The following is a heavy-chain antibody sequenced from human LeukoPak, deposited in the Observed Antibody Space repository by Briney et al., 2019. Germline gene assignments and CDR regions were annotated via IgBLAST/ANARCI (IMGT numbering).Heavy chain of an antibody. CDR2: INHSGST. Sequence: SETLSLTCTVYGGAFSGYYWSWIRQPPGKGLEWIGEINHSGSTNYNPSLKSRVTISVDTSKNQFSLKLSSVTAADTAVYYCARTYDFWSGYWVDYWGQGTLVTVSS. V-gene: IGHV4-34*01. CDR1: GGAFSGYY. CDR3: ARTYDFWSGYWVDY. D-gene: IGHD3-3*01. J-gene: IGHJ4*02.